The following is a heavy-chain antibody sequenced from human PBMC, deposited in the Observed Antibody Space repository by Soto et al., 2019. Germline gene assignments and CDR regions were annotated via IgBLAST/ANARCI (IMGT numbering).Heavy chain of an antibody. J-gene: IGHJ4*02. CDR3: ASAYYDSSGYWFSFDY. D-gene: IGHD3-22*01. CDR1: GYTFTVYY. CDR2: ISAYNGNT. Sequence: SVKLSCKTSGYTFTVYYMHWVRQAPGQGLEWMGWISAYNGNTNYAQKLQGRVTMTTDTSTSTAYMELRSLRSDDTAVYYCASAYYDSSGYWFSFDYWGQGTLVTVSS. V-gene: IGHV1-18*04.